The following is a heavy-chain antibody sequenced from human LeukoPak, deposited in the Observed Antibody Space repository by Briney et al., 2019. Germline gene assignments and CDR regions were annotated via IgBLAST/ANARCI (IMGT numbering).Heavy chain of an antibody. Sequence: SETLSLTCTVSGYSISSNYYWGWIRQPPGKWLEWIGSIYHSGSTYYNPSLKSRVTISVDTSKNQFSLKLSSVTAADTAVYYCARLRRVGATPFDYWGQGTLVTVSS. CDR3: ARLRRVGATPFDY. V-gene: IGHV4-38-2*02. CDR2: IYHSGST. J-gene: IGHJ4*02. D-gene: IGHD1-26*01. CDR1: GYSISSNYY.